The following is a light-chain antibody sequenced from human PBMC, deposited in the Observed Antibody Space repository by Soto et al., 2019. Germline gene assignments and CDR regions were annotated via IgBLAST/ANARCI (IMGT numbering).Light chain of an antibody. Sequence: EIVLTQSPGTLSLSPGERATLSCRASQSVNSNFLGWYQQKPGQPPRLLIYGASSRATGIPDRFSGSGSGTYFTLIISRLEPEDFAVYYCQQYSSSPFTFGPGTKVD. CDR3: QQYSSSPFT. V-gene: IGKV3-20*01. CDR2: GAS. J-gene: IGKJ3*01. CDR1: QSVNSNF.